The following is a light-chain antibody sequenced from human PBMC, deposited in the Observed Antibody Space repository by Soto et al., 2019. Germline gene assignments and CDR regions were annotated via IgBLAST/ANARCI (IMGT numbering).Light chain of an antibody. J-gene: IGKJ4*01. CDR3: QQLNSYPLT. CDR1: QGMRIY. V-gene: IGKV1-9*01. Sequence: DIQLTQSPSFLSASVGDRVTITCRASQGMRIYLAWYQQKPGKAPNLLIYAASTLQSGVPSRFSGSGSGTEFTLTISSLQPEDFATYYCQQLNSYPLTFGGGTKVEIK. CDR2: AAS.